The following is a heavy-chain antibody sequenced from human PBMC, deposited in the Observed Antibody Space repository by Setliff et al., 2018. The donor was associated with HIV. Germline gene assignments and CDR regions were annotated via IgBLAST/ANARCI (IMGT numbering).Heavy chain of an antibody. CDR2: INHSGST. CDR1: GGSITSGSYY. CDR3: AIRGSSGWYVGGYFDY. J-gene: IGHJ4*02. Sequence: PSETLSLTCTVSGGSITSGSYYWSWIRQPPGKGLEWIGEINHSGSTNYNPSLKSRVTISVDTSKSQFSLKLSSVTAADTAVYYCAIRGSSGWYVGGYFDYWGQGTLVTV. V-gene: IGHV4-39*07. D-gene: IGHD6-19*01.